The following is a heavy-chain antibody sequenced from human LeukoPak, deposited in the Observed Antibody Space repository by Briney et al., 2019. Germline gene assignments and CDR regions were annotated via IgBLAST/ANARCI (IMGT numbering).Heavy chain of an antibody. D-gene: IGHD2-8*02. CDR3: SRDLDCTVTTCFGGDDCFDL. Sequence: GGSLRLSWAASGFTFSIYSMNWVRQVPGKGMEWVSSISSHSIYIYYAESVKGRFAISRDKAQKSLYLQTNSLTAEDTAVYFCSRDLDCTVTTCFGGDDCFDLWGERTIVTVSS. CDR2: ISSHSIYI. V-gene: IGHV3-21*01. CDR1: GFTFSIYS. J-gene: IGHJ3*01.